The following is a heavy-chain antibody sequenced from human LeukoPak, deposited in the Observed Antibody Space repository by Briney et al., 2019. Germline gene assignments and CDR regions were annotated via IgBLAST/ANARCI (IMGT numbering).Heavy chain of an antibody. CDR1: GFTFXRXX. J-gene: IGHJ3*02. CDR2: XXXDDGST. CDR3: LVILTEPTSPSPDGLDI. D-gene: IGHD2-15*01. Sequence: XASGFTFXRXXXXGXRXXXXKXXXXXXXXXXDDGSTSYADSVRGRFTISRDNAKKTLYLQMNSLRVEDTAVYYCLVILTEPTSPSPDGLDIWGQGTMVTVSS. V-gene: IGHV3-74*01.